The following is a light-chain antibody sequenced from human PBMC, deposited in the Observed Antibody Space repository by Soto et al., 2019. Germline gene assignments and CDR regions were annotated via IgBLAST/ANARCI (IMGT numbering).Light chain of an antibody. Sequence: EVLMTQSPATLSVSPEERVTLSCRASQSVYSNLAWYQQKPGQAPRLLIYGASTRSTGLPARFSGSGSGTEFTLTISSLQSEDLAVYDGHQYSSWPLTFGGGTKVEIK. V-gene: IGKV3-15*01. CDR2: GAS. CDR1: QSVYSN. CDR3: HQYSSWPLT. J-gene: IGKJ4*01.